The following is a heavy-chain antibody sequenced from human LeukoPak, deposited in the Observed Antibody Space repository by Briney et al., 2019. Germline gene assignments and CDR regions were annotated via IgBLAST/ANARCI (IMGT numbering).Heavy chain of an antibody. CDR2: ISYDGGNK. D-gene: IGHD3-3*01. CDR1: GFTFSSYA. CDR3: ARLPPGVASDY. J-gene: IGHJ4*02. V-gene: IGHV3-30-3*01. Sequence: GGSLRLSCAASGFTFSSYAMHWVRQAPGKGLEWVAVISYDGGNKYYADSVKGRFTISRDNSKNTLYLQMNSLRAEDTAVYYCARLPPGVASDYWGQGTLVTVSS.